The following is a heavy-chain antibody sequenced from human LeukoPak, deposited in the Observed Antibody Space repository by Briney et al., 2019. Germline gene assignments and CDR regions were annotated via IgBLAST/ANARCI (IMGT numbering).Heavy chain of an antibody. J-gene: IGHJ6*04. Sequence: GGYLRLSCAASGFTFSSYEMNLVRQAPGKGLEWVSYISSSGSTIYYADSVKGRFTISRDNAKNSLYLQMNSLRAEDTAVYYCAELGITMIGGVWGKGTTVTISS. D-gene: IGHD3-10*02. CDR3: AELGITMIGGV. V-gene: IGHV3-48*03. CDR1: GFTFSSYE. CDR2: ISSSGSTI.